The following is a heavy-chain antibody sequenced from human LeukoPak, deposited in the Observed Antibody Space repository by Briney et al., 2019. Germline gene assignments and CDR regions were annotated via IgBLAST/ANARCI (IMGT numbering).Heavy chain of an antibody. CDR3: VRNFDSYNAFDI. J-gene: IGHJ3*02. CDR1: GGSISIGGYY. Sequence: SRTLSLTCTVSGGSISIGGYYWSWIRQHPGKGLEWIGYIYYNGNTYYNPSLKSRLTISGDMSENQFSLKLTSVTAADTAVYFCVRNFDSYNAFDIWGQGTMVTVSS. D-gene: IGHD3-10*01. V-gene: IGHV4-31*03. CDR2: IYYNGNT.